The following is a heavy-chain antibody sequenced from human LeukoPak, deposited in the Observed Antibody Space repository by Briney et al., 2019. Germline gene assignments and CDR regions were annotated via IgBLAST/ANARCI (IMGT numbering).Heavy chain of an antibody. J-gene: IGHJ6*03. CDR1: GGSISNYY. V-gene: IGHV4-59*01. CDR2: IYYSGST. Sequence: SETLSLTCTVSGGSISNYYWSWIRQPPGKGLEYIGYIYYSGSTNYNPSLKSRVTISVDTSKNQFSLKLSSVTAAETAVYYCARTEESGYSYGYFGYYYYMDVWGKGTTVTVSS. D-gene: IGHD5-18*01. CDR3: ARTEESGYSYGYFGYYYYMDV.